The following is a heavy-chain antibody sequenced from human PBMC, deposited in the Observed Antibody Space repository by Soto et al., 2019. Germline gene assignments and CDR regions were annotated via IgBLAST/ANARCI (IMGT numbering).Heavy chain of an antibody. D-gene: IGHD6-13*01. V-gene: IGHV4-30-2*01. CDR1: GGSISSGGYS. CDR2: MYHRGST. J-gene: IGHJ6*02. CDR3: ARNVAAASHGMDV. Sequence: KTSETLSLTCAVSGGSISSGGYSWSWIRQPPGKGLEWIGYMYHRGSTYYNPSLKSRVTISVDKSKNQFSLNLNSVTAADTAVYFCARNVAAASHGMDVWGQGTTVTVSS.